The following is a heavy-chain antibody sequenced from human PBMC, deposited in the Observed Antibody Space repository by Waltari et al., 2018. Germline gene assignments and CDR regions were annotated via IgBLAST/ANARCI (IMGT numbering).Heavy chain of an antibody. Sequence: EVQLVESGGGLVQPGGSLRLSCAASGFTFSSYWMSWVRQAPGKGLEWVANIKQDGSEKCYVDSVKGRFTISRDNAKNSLYLQMNSLRAEDTAVYYCARVPQGKIAVAGRPRVFYFDYWGQGTLVTVSS. CDR2: IKQDGSEK. V-gene: IGHV3-7*01. D-gene: IGHD6-19*01. CDR3: ARVPQGKIAVAGRPRVFYFDY. CDR1: GFTFSSYW. J-gene: IGHJ4*02.